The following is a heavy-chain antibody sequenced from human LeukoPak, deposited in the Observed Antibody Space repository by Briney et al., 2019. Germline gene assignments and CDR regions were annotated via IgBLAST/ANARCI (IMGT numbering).Heavy chain of an antibody. CDR3: ARVEEGYGSGRRENYYYYYMDV. V-gene: IGHV4-4*07. CDR2: IYTSGST. CDR1: GGSISSYY. D-gene: IGHD3-10*01. Sequence: SETLSLTCTVSGGSISSYYWSWIRQPAGKGLEWIGRIYTSGSTNYNPSLKGRVTMSVDTSKNQFSLKLSSVTAADTAVYYCARVEEGYGSGRRENYYYYYMDVWGKGTTVTISS. J-gene: IGHJ6*03.